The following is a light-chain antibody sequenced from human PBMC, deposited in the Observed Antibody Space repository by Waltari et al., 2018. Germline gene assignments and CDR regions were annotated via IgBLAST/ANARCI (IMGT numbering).Light chain of an antibody. Sequence: QSALTQPASVSGSPGQSITISCSGISSDVGVYNYVSWFQQHAGKASELMIYDVSNRPSGVSNRFSGSKSCSTASLTISGLQAEDEADYYCSSSTGTTWVFGGGTKVSVL. V-gene: IGLV2-14*03. CDR1: SSDVGVYNY. CDR2: DVS. J-gene: IGLJ3*02. CDR3: SSSTGTTWV.